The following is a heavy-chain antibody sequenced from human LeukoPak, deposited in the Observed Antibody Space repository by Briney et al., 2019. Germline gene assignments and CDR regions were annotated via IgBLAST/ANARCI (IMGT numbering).Heavy chain of an antibody. V-gene: IGHV1-46*01. CDR2: INPSGSYT. Sequence: ASVKVSCKVSGHSLIELSMHWVRQAPGQGLEWMGIINPSGSYTSYAQKFQGRVTMTRDTSTSTVYMELSSLRSEDTAVYYCARDNSGGSTWWFDPWGQGTLVTVSS. J-gene: IGHJ5*02. CDR3: ARDNSGGSTWWFDP. D-gene: IGHD2-15*01. CDR1: GHSLIELS.